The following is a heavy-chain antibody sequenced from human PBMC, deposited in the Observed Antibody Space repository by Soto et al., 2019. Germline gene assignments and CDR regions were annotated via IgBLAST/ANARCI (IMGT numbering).Heavy chain of an antibody. D-gene: IGHD3-10*01. Sequence: GESLKISCKGSGYSFTSYWIGWVRQMPGKGLEWMGIIYPGDSDTRYSPYFQGQVTISADKSISTAYLQWSSLKASDTAMYYCARGDRAGYYYYGMDVWGQGTTVTVSS. CDR3: ARGDRAGYYYYGMDV. J-gene: IGHJ6*02. V-gene: IGHV5-51*01. CDR2: IYPGDSDT. CDR1: GYSFTSYW.